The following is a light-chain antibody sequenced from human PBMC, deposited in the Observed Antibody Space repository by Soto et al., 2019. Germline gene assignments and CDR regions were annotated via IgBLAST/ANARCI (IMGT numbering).Light chain of an antibody. CDR2: WAS. J-gene: IGKJ4*01. V-gene: IGKV4-1*01. CDR3: QQYYSTPLT. CDR1: QIVLYSSNNKNY. Sequence: DILMTQSPDSLSVSLGERATINCNSSQIVLYSSNNKNYLAWYQQKPGQPPKLLIYWASTRESGVPDRFSGSGSGTDFTLTISSLQAEDVAVYYCQQYYSTPLTFGGGTKVDIK.